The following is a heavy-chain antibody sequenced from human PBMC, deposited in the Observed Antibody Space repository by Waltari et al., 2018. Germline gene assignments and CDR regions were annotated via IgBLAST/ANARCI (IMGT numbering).Heavy chain of an antibody. V-gene: IGHV3-30*01. CDR2: ISYDGSNK. Sequence: QVQLVESGGGVVQPGRSLRLSCAASGFTFSSYDMHWVRQAPGKGLEWVAVISYDGSNKYYADSVKGRFTISRDNSKNTLYLQMNSLRAEDTAVYYCARAAGSDYYGSGSGFDPWGQGTLVTVSS. CDR1: GFTFSSYD. J-gene: IGHJ5*02. CDR3: ARAAGSDYYGSGSGFDP. D-gene: IGHD3-10*01.